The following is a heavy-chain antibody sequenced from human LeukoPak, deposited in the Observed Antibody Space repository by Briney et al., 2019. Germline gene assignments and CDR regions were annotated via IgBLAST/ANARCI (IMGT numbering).Heavy chain of an antibody. CDR2: IRSKDNDGTT. CDR1: GFTFSSYN. D-gene: IGHD5-12*01. J-gene: IGHJ6*04. Sequence: PGGSLRLSCAASGFTFSSYNMNWVRQAPGKGLEWLGFIRSKDNDGTTDYAASVKGRFIISRDDSKSVAYLEMNDLKIEDTAVYYCTRDRGGGGYTSRGMDVWGKGTTVTISS. V-gene: IGHV3-49*04. CDR3: TRDRGGGGYTSRGMDV.